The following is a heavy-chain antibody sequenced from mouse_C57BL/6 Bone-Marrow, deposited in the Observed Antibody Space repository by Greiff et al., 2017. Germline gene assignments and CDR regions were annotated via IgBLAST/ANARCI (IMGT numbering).Heavy chain of an antibody. CDR2: IDPSDGYT. CDR1: GYTFTSYW. V-gene: IGHV1-69*01. CDR3: ASSSTWTRGYYLDD. D-gene: IGHD3-1*01. J-gene: IGHJ4*01. Sequence: QVQLQQPGAELVMPGASVKLSCKASGYTFTSYWMNWVKQRPGHGLEWIGEIDPSDGYTNYNQKFKGKSTLTVDKSSSTAYMQVSSLTSEDAAVYYCASSSTWTRGYYLDDWGQGTTVTVSS.